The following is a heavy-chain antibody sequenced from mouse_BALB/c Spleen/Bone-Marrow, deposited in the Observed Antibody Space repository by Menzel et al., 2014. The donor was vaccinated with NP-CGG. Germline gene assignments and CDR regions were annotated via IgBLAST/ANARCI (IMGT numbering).Heavy chain of an antibody. CDR3: AKYYQGWLLAY. Sequence: QVQLQQPGAELVKPGTSVKLSCTASGYNFTSSCINWVKLRPEQGLEWIGDIYPGSGNTNYNQKFKSKATLTADTSSNTAYLQLSSLASEDTALYYCAKYYQGWLLAYWGQGTLLTVSA. J-gene: IGHJ3*01. V-gene: IGHV1-55*01. CDR2: IYPGSGNT. CDR1: GYNFTSSC. D-gene: IGHD3-3*01.